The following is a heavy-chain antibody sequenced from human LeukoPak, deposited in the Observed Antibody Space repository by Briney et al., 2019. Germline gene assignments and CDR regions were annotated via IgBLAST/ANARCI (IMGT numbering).Heavy chain of an antibody. CDR3: ARSYNYGSRPFFDY. D-gene: IGHD3-10*01. CDR2: IIPIFGTA. Sequence: VAPVKVSCKASGGTFSSYAISWVRQAPGQGLEWMGGIIPIFGTANYAQKFQGRVTITADKSTSTAYMELSSLRSEDTAVYYCARSYNYGSRPFFDYWGQGTLVTVSS. J-gene: IGHJ4*02. CDR1: GGTFSSYA. V-gene: IGHV1-69*06.